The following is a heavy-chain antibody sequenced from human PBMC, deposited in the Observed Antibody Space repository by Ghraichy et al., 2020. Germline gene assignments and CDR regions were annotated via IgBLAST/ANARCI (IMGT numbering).Heavy chain of an antibody. CDR3: ARGYTQQVDEVPAAMDY. V-gene: IGHV1-3*01. D-gene: IGHD2-2*01. J-gene: IGHJ4*02. CDR2: INAGNGNT. Sequence: ASVKVSCKASGYTFTSYAMHWVRQAPGQRLEWMGWINAGNGNTKYSQKFQGRVTITRDTSASTAYMELSSLRSEDTAVYYCARGYTQQVDEVPAAMDYWGQGTLVTVSS. CDR1: GYTFTSYA.